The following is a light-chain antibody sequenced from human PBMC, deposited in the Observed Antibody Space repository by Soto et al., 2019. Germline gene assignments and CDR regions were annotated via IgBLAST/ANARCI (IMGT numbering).Light chain of an antibody. CDR2: DAS. CDR3: QQHNDYSAVT. Sequence: DIQMTQSPSTLSASVGDRVTITCRASQNIGSSLAWYQHRPGKAPKLLIFDASTLQTGVPSRFSGSGFGTEFTLTITGLQADDFATYYCQQHNDYSAVTFGQGTKLEIK. J-gene: IGKJ2*01. CDR1: QNIGSS. V-gene: IGKV1-5*01.